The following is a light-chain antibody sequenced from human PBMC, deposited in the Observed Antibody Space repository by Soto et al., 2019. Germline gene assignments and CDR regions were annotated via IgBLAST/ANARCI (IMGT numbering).Light chain of an antibody. Sequence: EIVMTQSPATLSVSPGERATLSCRASQSVSSNLAWYQQKPGQAPRLLIYGASTRATGIPARFSGSGSGTEVTLTISSLQSEDFAVYYCQQYKNWPPLPLGGGNKVEIK. CDR2: GAS. CDR3: QQYKNWPPLP. J-gene: IGKJ4*01. CDR1: QSVSSN. V-gene: IGKV3-15*01.